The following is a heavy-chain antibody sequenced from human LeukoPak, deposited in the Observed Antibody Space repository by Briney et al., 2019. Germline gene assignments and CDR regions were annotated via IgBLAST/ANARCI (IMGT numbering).Heavy chain of an antibody. CDR2: IYNIGTT. V-gene: IGHV3-66*02. J-gene: IGHJ4*02. CDR1: GFTFSSYS. D-gene: IGHD6-13*01. Sequence: GGSLRLSXAASGFTFSSYSMNWVRQAPGKGLEWVSVIYNIGTTFYAESVKGRFTISRDNSKNMLYLQMNSLRAEDTAVYYCARLIAAPGDYWGQGTLVTVSS. CDR3: ARLIAAPGDY.